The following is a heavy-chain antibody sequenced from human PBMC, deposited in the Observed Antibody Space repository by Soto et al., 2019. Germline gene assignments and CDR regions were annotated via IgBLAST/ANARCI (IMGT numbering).Heavy chain of an antibody. CDR1: GFTFSSYW. Sequence: PGGSLRLSCAASGFTFSSYWIHWVRQAPGKGLVWVSRINSDGSSTSYADSVKGRFTISRDNAKNTLYLQMNSLRAEDTAVYYCARVSYYDSSGYYSFDYWGQGTLVTVSS. CDR3: ARVSYYDSSGYYSFDY. V-gene: IGHV3-74*01. CDR2: INSDGSST. D-gene: IGHD3-22*01. J-gene: IGHJ4*02.